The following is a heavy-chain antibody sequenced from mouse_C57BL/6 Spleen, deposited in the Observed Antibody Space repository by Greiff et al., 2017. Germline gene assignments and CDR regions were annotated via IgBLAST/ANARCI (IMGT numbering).Heavy chain of an antibody. CDR3: ASRFWYFDV. Sequence: EVQLVESGGGLVKPGGSLKLSCAASGFTFSDYYMYWVRQTPEKRLEWVAYISNGGGSTYYTDTVKGRCTISRDNAKNTLYLQMSRLKSEDTAMYYCASRFWYFDVWGTGTTVTVSS. CDR1: GFTFSDYY. V-gene: IGHV5-12*01. CDR2: ISNGGGST. J-gene: IGHJ1*03.